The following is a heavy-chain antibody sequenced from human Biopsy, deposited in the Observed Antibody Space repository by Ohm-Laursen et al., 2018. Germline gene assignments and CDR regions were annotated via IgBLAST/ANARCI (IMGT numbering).Heavy chain of an antibody. CDR2: VYYNGNT. V-gene: IGHV4-59*08. CDR3: ARTPGKAVAGRFLDL. CDR1: YGSISGHF. J-gene: IGHJ2*01. Sequence: GTLSLTCVVTYGSISGHFWSWIRQAPGKGLEWIGYVYYNGNTNYSPSLKSRATISLDTSKDRFSLKLTSVTAADTAVYYCARTPGKAVAGRFLDLWGRGTLVTVSS. D-gene: IGHD6-19*01.